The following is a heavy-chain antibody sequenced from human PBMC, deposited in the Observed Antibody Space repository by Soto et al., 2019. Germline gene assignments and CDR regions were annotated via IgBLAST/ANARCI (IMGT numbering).Heavy chain of an antibody. J-gene: IGHJ6*02. CDR2: IIPILGIA. D-gene: IGHD3-22*01. V-gene: IGHV1-69*10. CDR1: GATFSSYA. CDR3: ARDRKDYYDSSGYSRHYYYYGMAV. Sequence: ASVKVSCKASGATFSSYAISWVRQAPGQGLEWMGGIIPILGIANYAQKFQGRVTITADKSTSTAYMELSSLRSEDTAVYYCARDRKDYYDSSGYSRHYYYYGMAVWGQGTTVTVSS.